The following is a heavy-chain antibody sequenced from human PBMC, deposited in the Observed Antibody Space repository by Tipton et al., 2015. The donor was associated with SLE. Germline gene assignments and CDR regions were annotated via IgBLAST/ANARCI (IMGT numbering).Heavy chain of an antibody. V-gene: IGHV4-38-2*01. D-gene: IGHD5-12*01. J-gene: IGHJ3*02. CDR1: GYSISSGYY. Sequence: TLSLTCAVSGYSISSGYYWGWIRQPPGKGLEWIGSIYHSGSTYYNPSLKSRVTISVDTSKNQFSLKLSSVTAADTAVYYCARAKVDIVAFDAFDIWGQGTMVTVSS. CDR3: ARAKVDIVAFDAFDI. CDR2: IYHSGST.